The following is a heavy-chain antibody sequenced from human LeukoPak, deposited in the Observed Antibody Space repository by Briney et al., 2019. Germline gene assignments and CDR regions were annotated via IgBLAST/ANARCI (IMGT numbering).Heavy chain of an antibody. J-gene: IGHJ4*02. CDR1: GFTFSSFE. D-gene: IGHD1-26*01. V-gene: IGHV3-48*03. Sequence: GGSLRLSCAASGFTFSSFEMNWVRQAPGKGLEWVSYISSSGATKYYADSVKGRFTISRDNAKNSLYLQMNSLRAEDTAVYYCARATRGVGSNFDYWGQGTLVTVSS. CDR3: ARATRGVGSNFDY. CDR2: ISSSGATK.